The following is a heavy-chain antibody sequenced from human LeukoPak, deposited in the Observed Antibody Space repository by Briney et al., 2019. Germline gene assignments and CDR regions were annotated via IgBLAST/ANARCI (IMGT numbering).Heavy chain of an antibody. D-gene: IGHD3-22*01. CDR3: ASHLSGYYAY. V-gene: IGHV4-39*01. CDR2: IYYSGST. J-gene: IGHJ4*02. CDR1: GGSISSSSYY. Sequence: SETLSLICTVSGGSISSSSYYWGWIRQPPEKGLEWIGSIYYSGSTYYNPSLTSQVTISVDTSKNQVSLKLSSVTAADTAVYYCASHLSGYYAYWGQGTLVTVSS.